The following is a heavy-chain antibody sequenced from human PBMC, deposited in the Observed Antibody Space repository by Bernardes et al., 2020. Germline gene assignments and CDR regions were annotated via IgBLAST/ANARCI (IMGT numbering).Heavy chain of an antibody. CDR3: ARGRGIAARRHNWFDP. V-gene: IGHV4-34*01. CDR2: INHSEST. CDR1: GGSFSGYY. D-gene: IGHD6-6*01. Sequence: SETLSLTCAVYGGSFSGYYWSWIRQRPGKGLDWIGEINHSESTNYNPSLKSRVIISVDTSKNQFSLKLSSVTAADTAVYYCARGRGIAARRHNWFDPWGQGTLVTVSS. J-gene: IGHJ5*02.